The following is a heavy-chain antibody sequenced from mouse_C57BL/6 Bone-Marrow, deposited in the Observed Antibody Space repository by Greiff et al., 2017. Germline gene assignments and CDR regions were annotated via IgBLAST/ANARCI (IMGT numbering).Heavy chain of an antibody. V-gene: IGHV3-6*01. Sequence: EVKLQESGPGLVKPSQSLSLTCSVTGYSITSGYYWNWIRQFPGNKLEWMGYISNDGSNNYNPTLKNRTSITRDKSKNQFFLKLNSVTTEDTATYYCARVGPYYFDYWGQGTTLTVSS. CDR3: ARVGPYYFDY. CDR1: GYSITSGYY. CDR2: ISNDGSN. J-gene: IGHJ2*01.